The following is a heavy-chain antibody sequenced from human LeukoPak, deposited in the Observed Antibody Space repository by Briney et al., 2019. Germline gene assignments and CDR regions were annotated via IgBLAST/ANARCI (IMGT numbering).Heavy chain of an antibody. V-gene: IGHV3-11*01. D-gene: IGHD3-22*01. CDR2: ISSSGSTI. CDR3: ARDSYYYDSSGYPRGHY. CDR1: GFTFSSYA. Sequence: GGSLRLSCAASGFTFSSYAMSWIRQAPGKGLEWVSYISSSGSTIYYADSVKGRFTISRDNAKNSLYLQMNSLRAEDTAVYYCARDSYYYDSSGYPRGHYWGQGTLVTVSS. J-gene: IGHJ4*02.